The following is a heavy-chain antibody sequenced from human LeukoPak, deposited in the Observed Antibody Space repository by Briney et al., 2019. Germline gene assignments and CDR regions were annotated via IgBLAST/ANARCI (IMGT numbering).Heavy chain of an antibody. CDR1: GGSISNSSYY. CDR3: ARRWVVTPNY. D-gene: IGHD4-23*01. J-gene: IGHJ4*02. CDR2: IYYSGSA. Sequence: SETLSLTCIVSGGSISNSSYYWGWIRQPPGKGLEWIGSIYYSGSAYYNPSLKSRVTISVDTSKNQFSLKLTSVTAADTAVYYCARRWVVTPNYWGQGTLVTVSS. V-gene: IGHV4-39*01.